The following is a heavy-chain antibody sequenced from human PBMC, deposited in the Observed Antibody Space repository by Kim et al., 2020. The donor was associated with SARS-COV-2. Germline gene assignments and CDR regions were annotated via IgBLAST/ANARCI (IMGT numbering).Heavy chain of an antibody. J-gene: IGHJ4*02. CDR1: GGSISSSSYY. Sequence: SETLSLTCTVSGGSISSSSYYWGWIRQPPGKGLEWIGSIYYSGSTYYNPSLKSRVTISVDTSKNQFSLKLSSVTAADTAVYYCVGGNYYGPEYLPPPIDYWGQGTLVTVSS. V-gene: IGHV4-39*07. CDR3: VGGNYYGPEYLPPPIDY. D-gene: IGHD3-10*01. CDR2: IYYSGST.